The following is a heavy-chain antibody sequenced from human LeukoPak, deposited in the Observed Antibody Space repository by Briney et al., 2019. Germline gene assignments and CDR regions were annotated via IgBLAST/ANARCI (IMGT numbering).Heavy chain of an antibody. CDR3: ARLVVAAPYYYYYMDV. D-gene: IGHD2-15*01. J-gene: IGHJ6*03. CDR2: INHSGST. CDR1: GGSFSGYY. Sequence: SETLSLTCAVYGGSFSGYYWSWIRQPPGKGLEWIGEINHSGSTNYNPSLKSRVTISVDTSKNQFSLKLSSVTAADTAVYYCARLVVAAPYYYYYMDVWGKGTTVTVSS. V-gene: IGHV4-34*01.